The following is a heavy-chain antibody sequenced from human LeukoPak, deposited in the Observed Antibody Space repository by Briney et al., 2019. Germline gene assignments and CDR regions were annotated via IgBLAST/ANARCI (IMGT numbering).Heavy chain of an antibody. CDR2: ITPIFGTA. CDR3: ARSTARVVYAFDI. D-gene: IGHD3-3*01. Sequence: SVKVSCKASGGTFSSYAISWVRQAPGQGLEWMGGITPIFGTANYAQKFQGRVTITTDESTSTAYMELSSLRSEDTAVYYCARSTARVVYAFDIWGQGTMVTVSS. V-gene: IGHV1-69*05. CDR1: GGTFSSYA. J-gene: IGHJ3*02.